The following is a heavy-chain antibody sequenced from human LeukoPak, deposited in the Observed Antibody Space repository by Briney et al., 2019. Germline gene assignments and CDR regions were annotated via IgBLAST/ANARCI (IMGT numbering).Heavy chain of an antibody. Sequence: SETLSLTCTVSGGSISSSSYYWGWIRQPPGKGLEWFGSIYYSGSTYYNPSLKSRVTISVDTSKNQFSLKLSSVTAADTAVYYCARHVTAMGGLDYWGQGTLVTVSS. CDR3: ARHVTAMGGLDY. CDR1: GGSISSSSYY. CDR2: IYYSGST. J-gene: IGHJ4*02. V-gene: IGHV4-39*01. D-gene: IGHD5-18*01.